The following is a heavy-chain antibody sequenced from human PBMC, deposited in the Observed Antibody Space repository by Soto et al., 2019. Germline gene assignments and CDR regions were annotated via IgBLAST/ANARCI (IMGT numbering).Heavy chain of an antibody. J-gene: IGHJ6*02. D-gene: IGHD2-15*01. CDR3: ARAEGSFYYYYGMDV. V-gene: IGHV4-59*01. CDR1: GGSISSYY. Sequence: QVQLQESGPGLVKPSETLSLTCTVSGGSISSYYWSWIRQPPGKGLEWIGYIYYSGSTNYNPSLKSRVTISVDTSKNQFSLKLSSVTAADTAVYYCARAEGSFYYYYGMDVWGQGTTVTVSS. CDR2: IYYSGST.